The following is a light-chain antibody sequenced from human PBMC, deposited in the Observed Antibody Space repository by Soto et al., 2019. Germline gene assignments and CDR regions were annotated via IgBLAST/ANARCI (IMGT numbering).Light chain of an antibody. Sequence: QSALTQPASVSGSPGQSITISCTGTSTDVGGYNYVSWYQQLPGKAPKLMIYEVSNRPSGVSNRFSGSKSGDTVSLTISGLQAEDEADYYCSSYTSSSNVVFGGGTKLTVL. CDR1: STDVGGYNY. CDR2: EVS. V-gene: IGLV2-14*01. J-gene: IGLJ2*01. CDR3: SSYTSSSNVV.